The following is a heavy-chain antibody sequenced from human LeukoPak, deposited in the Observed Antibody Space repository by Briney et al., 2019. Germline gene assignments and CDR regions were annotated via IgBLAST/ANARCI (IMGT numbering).Heavy chain of an antibody. CDR1: AFTFSSYS. V-gene: IGHV3-21*04. CDR2: ISSSGNYI. J-gene: IGHJ4*02. D-gene: IGHD3-22*01. CDR3: ARDIAYDSSGYYSPHFDY. Sequence: GGSLRLSCAASAFTFSSYSMNWVRQAPGKGLEWVSSISSSGNYIYYADSVKGRFTISRDNSKNTLYLQMNSLRAEDTAVYYCARDIAYDSSGYYSPHFDYWGQGTLVTVSS.